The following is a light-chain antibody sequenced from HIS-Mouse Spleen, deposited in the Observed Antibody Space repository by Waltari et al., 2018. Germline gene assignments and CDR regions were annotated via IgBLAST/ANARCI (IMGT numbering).Light chain of an antibody. CDR2: EDR. Sequence: SYELTQPPSVSVSPGQTARITCSGDALPKKYAYWYQQKSGQAPVLAIYEDRKRPSGIPGRFSGSSSGTMATLTISGAQVEDEADYYCYSTDSSGNHRVFGGGTKLTVL. CDR1: ALPKKY. V-gene: IGLV3-10*01. J-gene: IGLJ2*01. CDR3: YSTDSSGNHRV.